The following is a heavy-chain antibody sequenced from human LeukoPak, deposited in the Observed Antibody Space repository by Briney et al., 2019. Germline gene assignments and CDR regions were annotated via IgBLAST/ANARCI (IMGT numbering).Heavy chain of an antibody. D-gene: IGHD1-26*01. J-gene: IGHJ4*02. CDR2: IGPNSGGT. Sequence: ASVKVSCKASGYSFTGYYMHWVRQAPGQGLEWMGWIGPNSGGTNYAQKFQGRVTMTRDTSISTVYMELSRLRSDDTAVYYCARGSGSYYLGPVYWGQGTLVTVSS. CDR1: GYSFTGYY. CDR3: ARGSGSYYLGPVY. V-gene: IGHV1-2*02.